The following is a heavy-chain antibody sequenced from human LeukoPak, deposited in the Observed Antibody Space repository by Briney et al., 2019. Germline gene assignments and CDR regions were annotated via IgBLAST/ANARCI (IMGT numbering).Heavy chain of an antibody. CDR3: ARHPNLDY. V-gene: IGHV1-2*02. CDR2: INPNSAGGT. Sequence: ASVKVSCKASGYTFTDYYMHWVRQSPGQGLEWMGWINPNSAGGTSYAQKFQDRVTLTRDTSISTVYMELSRLRSDDTAVYYCARHPNLDYWGQGTLAIVSS. J-gene: IGHJ4*02. CDR1: GYTFTDYY.